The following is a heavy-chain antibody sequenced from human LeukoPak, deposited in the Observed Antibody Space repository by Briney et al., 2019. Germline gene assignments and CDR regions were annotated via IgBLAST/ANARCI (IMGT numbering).Heavy chain of an antibody. V-gene: IGHV1-69*13. J-gene: IGHJ4*02. CDR1: GGTFSSYA. CDR2: IIPIFGTA. D-gene: IGHD5-12*01. CDR3: ARENGYDRDRELTL. Sequence: VASVKVSCKASGGTFSSYAISWVRQAPGQGLEWMGGIIPIFGTANYAQKFQGRVTITADESTSTAYMELSSLRSEDTAVYYCARENGYDRDRELTLWGQGTLVTVSS.